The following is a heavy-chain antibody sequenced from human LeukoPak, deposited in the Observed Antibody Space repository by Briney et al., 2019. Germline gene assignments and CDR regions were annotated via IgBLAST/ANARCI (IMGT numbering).Heavy chain of an antibody. V-gene: IGHV4-59*11. CDR3: ARDRASGWYGDYFYYMDV. CDR1: GGSISSHY. CDR2: IYYSGST. D-gene: IGHD6-19*01. Sequence: SETLSLTCTVSGGSISSHYWSWIRQPPGKGLEGIGYIYYSGSTNYNPSLKSRVTISVDTSKNQFSLKLSSVTAADTAVYYCARDRASGWYGDYFYYMDVWGKGNTVTVSS. J-gene: IGHJ6*03.